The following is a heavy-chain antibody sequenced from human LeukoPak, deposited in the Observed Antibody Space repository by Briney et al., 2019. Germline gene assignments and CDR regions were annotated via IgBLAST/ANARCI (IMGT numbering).Heavy chain of an antibody. CDR1: GFTFSNYA. CDR3: AKGTGYADYAEDFQH. CDR2: ISGDGDTT. Sequence: PGGSLRLSCAASGFTFSNYAMSWVRQAPGKGLEWVSVISGDGDTTNYADSVKGRFTISRDNSKNTLYLQMNSLRAEDTAVYYCAKGTGYADYAEDFQHWGQGTLVTISS. V-gene: IGHV3-23*01. D-gene: IGHD4-17*01. J-gene: IGHJ1*01.